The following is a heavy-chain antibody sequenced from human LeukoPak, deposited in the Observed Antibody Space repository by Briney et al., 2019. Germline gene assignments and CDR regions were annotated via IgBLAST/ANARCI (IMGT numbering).Heavy chain of an antibody. CDR1: GGSISSDY. Sequence: PSETLSLTCSVSGGSISSDYWSWIRQPPGKGLEWIGYISHSGSTNYNPSLKSRVTISVDTSKEQFSLKMTSVTAADTAVYYCARGGGYASPIGYWGQGALVTVSS. V-gene: IGHV4-59*01. J-gene: IGHJ4*02. D-gene: IGHD5-12*01. CDR2: ISHSGST. CDR3: ARGGGYASPIGY.